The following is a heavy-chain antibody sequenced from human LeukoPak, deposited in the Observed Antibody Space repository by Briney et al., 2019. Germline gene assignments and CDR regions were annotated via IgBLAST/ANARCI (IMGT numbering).Heavy chain of an antibody. CDR3: AKDFGLSGEFDY. J-gene: IGHJ4*02. V-gene: IGHV3-30*02. CDR1: GFTFSGYG. Sequence: GGSLRLSCAASGFTFSGYGMHWVRQAPGKGLEWVAFIHYDGARSYYADSVKGRFTISRDNSRNTLYLQMNSLRAEDTAVYYCAKDFGLSGEFDYWGQGTLVTVSS. CDR2: IHYDGARS. D-gene: IGHD3-10*01.